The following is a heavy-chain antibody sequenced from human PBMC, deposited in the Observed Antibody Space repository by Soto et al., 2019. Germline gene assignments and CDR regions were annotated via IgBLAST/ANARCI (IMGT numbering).Heavy chain of an antibody. CDR2: ISYDGNNI. D-gene: IGHD2-2*01. CDR3: ARNAYCISTNGYWFLDH. CDR1: GFTFSNYG. J-gene: IGHJ4*02. V-gene: IGHV3-30*03. Sequence: QVQLVESGGGVVQPGRSLRLSCAASGFTFSNYGMHWVRQAPGKGLEWVAIISYDGNNIYYGDSVKGRFTISRDNTRNTVYLQLNTLRPEDTAVYYCARNAYCISTNGYWFLDHWGQGTLITVSS.